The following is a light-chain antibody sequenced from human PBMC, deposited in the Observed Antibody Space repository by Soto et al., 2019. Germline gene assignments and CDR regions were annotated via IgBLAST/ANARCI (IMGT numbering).Light chain of an antibody. V-gene: IGLV2-14*01. Sequence: QSVLTQPASVSDSPGQSITISCTGTSSDVGDSNHVSWYQQHPGKAPKLMIYDVTNRPSGVSHRFSGSKSGSTSSMIISGLQAEHEADYYCVSFTRSTTYVFGNGTKHTVL. CDR1: SSDVGDSNH. J-gene: IGLJ1*01. CDR3: VSFTRSTTYV. CDR2: DVT.